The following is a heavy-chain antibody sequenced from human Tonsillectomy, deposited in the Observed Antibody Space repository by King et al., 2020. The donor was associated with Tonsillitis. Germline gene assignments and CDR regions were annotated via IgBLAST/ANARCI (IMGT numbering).Heavy chain of an antibody. J-gene: IGHJ6*01. CDR2: IRSKANSYAT. CDR1: GXTXSGSA. V-gene: IGHV3-73*01. Sequence: QLVQSXXGLVQPGGSLKLSCAGSGXTXSGSAMHXVRQASGKGLEWVGRIRSKANSYATAYAASVKGRFTISRDDSKNTAYLQMNSLKTEDTAVYYCTSSXXKXXGXXXXXLXXXYYGXXVWXXXTTVTVXX. CDR3: TSSXXKXXGXXXXXLXXXYYGXXV.